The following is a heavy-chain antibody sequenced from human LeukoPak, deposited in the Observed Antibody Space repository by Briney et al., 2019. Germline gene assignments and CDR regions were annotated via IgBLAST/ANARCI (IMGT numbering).Heavy chain of an antibody. CDR1: GFTFSSYA. D-gene: IGHD5-12*01. J-gene: IGHJ4*02. CDR2: ISGSGGST. Sequence: PGGSLRLSGAASGFTFSSYAMSWVRQAPGKGLEWVSAISGSGGSTYYADSVKGRFTISRDNAKNSLYLQMNSLRAEDTAVYYCARGLRGYSGRPLSYWGQGTLVTVSS. V-gene: IGHV3-23*01. CDR3: ARGLRGYSGRPLSY.